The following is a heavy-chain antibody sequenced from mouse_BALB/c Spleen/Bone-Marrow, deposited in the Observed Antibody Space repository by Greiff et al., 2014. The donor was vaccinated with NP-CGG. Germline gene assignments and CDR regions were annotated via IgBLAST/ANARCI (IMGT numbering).Heavy chain of an antibody. CDR1: GYTFTSYW. V-gene: IGHV1-69*02. CDR2: IYPSDSYT. CDR3: TREGYYGSSYVDY. J-gene: IGHJ2*01. Sequence: VQLQQSGAGLVRPGASVKLSCKASGYTFTSYWINWVKQRPGQGLEWIGNIYPSDSYTNYNQKFKDKATSTVDKSSSTAYMQLSSPTSEDSAVYYCTREGYYGSSYVDYWGQGTTLTVSS. D-gene: IGHD1-1*01.